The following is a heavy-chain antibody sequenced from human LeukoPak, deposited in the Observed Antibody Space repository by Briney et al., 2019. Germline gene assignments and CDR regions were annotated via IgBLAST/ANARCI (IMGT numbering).Heavy chain of an antibody. D-gene: IGHD3-3*01. CDR2: IYYSGST. CDR3: ARRVPSITIFGVVIEDGMDV. J-gene: IGHJ6*02. V-gene: IGHV4-39*01. Sequence: SETLSLTCTVSGGSISSSSYYWGWLRQPPGKGLEWIGSIYYSGSTYYNPSLKSRVTISVDTSKNQFSLKLSSVTAADTAVYYCARRVPSITIFGVVIEDGMDVWGQGTTVTVSS. CDR1: GGSISSSSYY.